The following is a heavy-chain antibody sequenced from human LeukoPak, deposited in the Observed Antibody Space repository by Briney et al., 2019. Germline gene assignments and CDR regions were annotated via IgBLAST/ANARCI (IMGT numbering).Heavy chain of an antibody. J-gene: IGHJ4*02. Sequence: GGSLRLSCAASGFTFSGYWMSWVRQAPGKGLEWVSYISSSSSTIYYADSVKGRFTISRDNAKNSLYLQMNSLRAEDTAVYYCARRRYFDYWGQGTLVTVSS. V-gene: IGHV3-48*01. CDR2: ISSSSSTI. CDR1: GFTFSGYW. CDR3: ARRRYFDY.